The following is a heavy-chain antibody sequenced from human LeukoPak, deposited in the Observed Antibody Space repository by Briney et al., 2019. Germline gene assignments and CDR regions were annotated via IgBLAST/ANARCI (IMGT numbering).Heavy chain of an antibody. Sequence: SETLSLTCTVSGXSISSYYWSWIRQPPGKGLEWIGYIYYSGSTNYNPSLKSRVTISVDTSKNQFSLKLSPVTAADTAVYYCARLHDGYRYGADYWGQGTLVTAS. CDR2: IYYSGST. D-gene: IGHD5-18*01. J-gene: IGHJ4*02. CDR1: GXSISSYY. V-gene: IGHV4-59*08. CDR3: ARLHDGYRYGADY.